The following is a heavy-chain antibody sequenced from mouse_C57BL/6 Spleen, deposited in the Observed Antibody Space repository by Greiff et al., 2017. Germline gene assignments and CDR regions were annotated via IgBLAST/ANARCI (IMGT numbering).Heavy chain of an antibody. J-gene: IGHJ1*03. D-gene: IGHD1-1*01. CDR1: GFSLTSYG. V-gene: IGHV2-5*01. CDR2: IWRGGST. CDR3: AKNCLYGSDWYFDV. Sequence: QVQLKESGPGLVQPSQSLSITCTASGFSLTSYGVHWVRQSPGKGLEWLGVIWRGGSTDYNAAFMSRLSITKDNSKSQVFFKMNSLQADDTAIYYGAKNCLYGSDWYFDVWGTGTTVTVSS.